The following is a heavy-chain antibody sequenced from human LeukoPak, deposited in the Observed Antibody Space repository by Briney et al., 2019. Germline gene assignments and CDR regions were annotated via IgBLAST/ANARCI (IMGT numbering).Heavy chain of an antibody. V-gene: IGHV1-18*01. CDR3: ARDPGRITIFGVVIPLGDNWFDP. J-gene: IGHJ5*02. D-gene: IGHD3-3*01. CDR2: ISAYNGNT. Sequence: ASVKVSCKASGYIFTSYGISWVRQAPGQGLEWMGWISAYNGNTNYAQKLQGRVTMTTDTSTSTAYMELRSLRSDDTAVYYCARDPGRITIFGVVIPLGDNWFDPWGQGTLVTVSS. CDR1: GYIFTSYG.